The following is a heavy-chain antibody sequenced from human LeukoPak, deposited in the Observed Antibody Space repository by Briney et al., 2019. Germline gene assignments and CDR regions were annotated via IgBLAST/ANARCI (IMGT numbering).Heavy chain of an antibody. V-gene: IGHV3-43*01. CDR1: GFTFEDYT. CDR3: VKDLSYESSGSFFDY. D-gene: IGHD3-22*01. Sequence: GGSLRLSCSASGFTFEDYTMHWVRQVPGKTLEWVSLISWDGTPYYSDCVKGRFTISRDNSKDSLYLQMDTLRSEDTAFYYCVKDLSYESSGSFFDYWGQGTLVTVS. CDR2: ISWDGTP. J-gene: IGHJ4*02.